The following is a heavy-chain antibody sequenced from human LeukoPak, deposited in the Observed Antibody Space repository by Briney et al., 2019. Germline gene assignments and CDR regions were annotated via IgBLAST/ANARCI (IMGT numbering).Heavy chain of an antibody. D-gene: IGHD2-15*01. Sequence: GGSLRLSCAGSGFSFSSYSLNWVRQAPGKGLEWVSFIRGSSSYMYYADSVKGRFTISRDNAKNSLYLQMNNLRAEDTAVYYCAREGVGYYLDQWGQGTLVTVSS. CDR1: GFSFSSYS. CDR3: AREGVGYYLDQ. V-gene: IGHV3-21*01. J-gene: IGHJ4*02. CDR2: IRGSSSYM.